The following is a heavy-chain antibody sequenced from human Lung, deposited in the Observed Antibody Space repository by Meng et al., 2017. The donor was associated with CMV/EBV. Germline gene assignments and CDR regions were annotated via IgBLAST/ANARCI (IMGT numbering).Heavy chain of an antibody. V-gene: IGHV4-30-4*08. Sequence: GSMNSGDYYWSWIRQPPGKGLEWIGSISYSGTTYYNPSLKSRITMSAETSKNQFSLRLSSVTAADTAVYFCARDHYYYSSGYNWFDPLGQGTLVTVSS. D-gene: IGHD3-22*01. CDR2: ISYSGTT. CDR3: ARDHYYYSSGYNWFDP. J-gene: IGHJ5*02. CDR1: GSMNSGDYY.